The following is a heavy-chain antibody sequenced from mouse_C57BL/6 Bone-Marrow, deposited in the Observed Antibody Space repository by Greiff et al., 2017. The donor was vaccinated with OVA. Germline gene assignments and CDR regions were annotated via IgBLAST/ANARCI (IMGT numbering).Heavy chain of an antibody. V-gene: IGHV2-5*01. D-gene: IGHD3-2*02. CDR3: AKGKTAQAGYYFDY. Sequence: QVQLQQSGPGLVQPSQSLSITCTVSGFSLTSYGVHWVRQSPGKGLEWLGVIWRGGSTDYNAAFMSRLSITKDNSKSQVFFKMNSLQADDTAIYYCAKGKTAQAGYYFDYWGQGTTLTVSS. CDR2: IWRGGST. CDR1: GFSLTSYG. J-gene: IGHJ2*01.